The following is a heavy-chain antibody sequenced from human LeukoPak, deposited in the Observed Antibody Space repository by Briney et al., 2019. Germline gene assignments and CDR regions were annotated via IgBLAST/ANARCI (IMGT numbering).Heavy chain of an antibody. CDR2: LHSGGHT. CDR3: VRGLSGVSSWYFDL. V-gene: IGHV3-53*01. CDR1: GFTISSNY. J-gene: IGHJ2*01. Sequence: GGSLRLSCAASGFTISSNYLSWVRQAPGKGLVWISALHSGGHTFYADSVRGRFTISRDISKNTLYLQMNDLGAEDTAIYYCVRGLSGVSSWYFDLWGRGTLVSVSS. D-gene: IGHD7-27*01.